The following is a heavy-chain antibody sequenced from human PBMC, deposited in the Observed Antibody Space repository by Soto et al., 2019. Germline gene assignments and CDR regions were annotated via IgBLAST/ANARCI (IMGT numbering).Heavy chain of an antibody. J-gene: IGHJ6*03. V-gene: IGHV1-18*01. CDR1: GYTFTSYG. CDR3: ARVRAGKKYYYYYYMDV. Sequence: ASVKVSCKASGYTFTSYGISWVRQAPGQGLEWMGWISAYNGNTNYAQKLQGRVTMTTDTSTSTAYMELRSLRSDDTAVYYCARVRAGKKYYYYYYMDVWGKGTTVTVSS. CDR2: ISAYNGNT.